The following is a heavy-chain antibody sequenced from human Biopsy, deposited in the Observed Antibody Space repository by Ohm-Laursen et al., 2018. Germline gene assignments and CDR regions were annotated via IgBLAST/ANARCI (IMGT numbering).Heavy chain of an antibody. CDR1: GGTFSSSA. CDR3: ARGGGYNWNNGWFDP. CDR2: IIGIFRTA. D-gene: IGHD1/OR15-1a*01. V-gene: IGHV1-69*13. J-gene: IGHJ5*02. Sequence: VASVKVSCKASGGTFSSSAITWVRQAPGQGLEWIGGIIGIFRTAHYAQKFQGRVTITADEFMSTAYMELSSLRSEDTAVYYCARGGGYNWNNGWFDPWGQGTLVTVSS.